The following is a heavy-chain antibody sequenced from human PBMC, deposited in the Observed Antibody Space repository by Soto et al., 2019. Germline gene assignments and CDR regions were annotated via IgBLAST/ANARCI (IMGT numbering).Heavy chain of an antibody. Sequence: SETLSLTCAVSGGSVSSVSFYWSWIRRPPGQGLEWIGYFYDSGSTNYNPSLRSRVTMSVDTSKNQFSLKLSSVTAADTAVYYCAASAPPATNYYYAMDXWGQGTTVTVS. D-gene: IGHD5-12*01. CDR3: AASAPPATNYYYAMDX. V-gene: IGHV4-61*01. CDR2: FYDSGST. CDR1: GGSVSSVSFY. J-gene: IGHJ6*02.